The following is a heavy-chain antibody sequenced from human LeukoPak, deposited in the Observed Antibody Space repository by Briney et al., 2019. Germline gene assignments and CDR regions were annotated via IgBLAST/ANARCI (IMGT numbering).Heavy chain of an antibody. D-gene: IGHD6-19*01. CDR1: GFTFNSYA. CDR3: AKTTAGNSSGRYPGWPVDY. Sequence: GGSLRLSCAASGFTFNSYAMTWVRQAPGKELEWVSHVSGSGGITYYADSVKGRFTISRDNSKNTLYLQMNSLRAEDTAVYYCAKTTAGNSSGRYPGWPVDYWGQGTLVTVSS. CDR2: VSGSGGIT. J-gene: IGHJ4*02. V-gene: IGHV3-23*01.